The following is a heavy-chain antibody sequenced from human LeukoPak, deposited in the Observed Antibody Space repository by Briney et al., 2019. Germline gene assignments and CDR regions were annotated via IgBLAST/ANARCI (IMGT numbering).Heavy chain of an antibody. CDR2: INQDGTEK. Sequence: GESLRLSCAAAGCTFTTYWMSWVRQLPGKGLEWVANINQDGTEKYYVDSVKGRFTISRDNAKNSLDLQMNSLRVEDTGIYYCVKVAKYYYGSETYYFFEHWGQGTPVTASS. CDR1: GCTFTTYW. D-gene: IGHD3-10*01. CDR3: VKVAKYYYGSETYYFFEH. V-gene: IGHV3-7*01. J-gene: IGHJ4*02.